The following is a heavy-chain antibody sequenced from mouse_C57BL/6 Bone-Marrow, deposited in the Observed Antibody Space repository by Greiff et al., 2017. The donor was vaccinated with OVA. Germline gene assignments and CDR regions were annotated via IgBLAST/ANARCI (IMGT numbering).Heavy chain of an antibody. CDR3: ASPLDYGSSSYYYAMDY. CDR1: GYTFTSYW. V-gene: IGHV1-55*01. J-gene: IGHJ4*01. Sequence: QVQLQQPGAELVKPGASVKMSCKASGYTFTSYWITWVKQRPGQGLEWIGDIYPGSGSTNYNEKFKSKATLTVDTSSSTAYMQLSSLTSEDSAVYYGASPLDYGSSSYYYAMDYWGQGTSVTVSS. D-gene: IGHD1-1*01. CDR2: IYPGSGST.